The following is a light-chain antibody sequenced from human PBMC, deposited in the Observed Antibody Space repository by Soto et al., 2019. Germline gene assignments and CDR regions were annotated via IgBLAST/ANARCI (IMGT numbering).Light chain of an antibody. Sequence: QSVLTQPPSVSGAPGQRVTISCTGSSSNIGAGYDVHWYQQPPGTAPKLLIYGNSNRPSGVPDRFSGPKSGTSASLAITGLQAEDEADYYCQSYDSSLYVVFGGGTKLTVL. V-gene: IGLV1-40*01. CDR1: SSNIGAGYD. CDR3: QSYDSSLYVV. J-gene: IGLJ2*01. CDR2: GNS.